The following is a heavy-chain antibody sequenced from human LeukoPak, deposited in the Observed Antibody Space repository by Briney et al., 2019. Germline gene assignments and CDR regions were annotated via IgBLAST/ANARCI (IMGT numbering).Heavy chain of an antibody. CDR3: ARASVMVVVVAAIDY. CDR2: INPNSGGT. Sequence: ASVKVSCKASGYTFTGYYMHWVRQAPGQGLEWMGWINPNSGGTNYAQKFQGRVTMTRDTSISTAYMELSRLRSDDTAVYYCARASVMVVVVAAIDYWGQGTLVTVSS. CDR1: GYTFTGYY. V-gene: IGHV1-2*02. D-gene: IGHD2-15*01. J-gene: IGHJ4*02.